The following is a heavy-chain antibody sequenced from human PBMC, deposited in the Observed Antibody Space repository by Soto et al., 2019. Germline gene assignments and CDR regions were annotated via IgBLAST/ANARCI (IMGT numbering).Heavy chain of an antibody. D-gene: IGHD1-7*01. V-gene: IGHV6-1*01. CDR3: ARVGITPYNMDV. CDR1: GDSVSSSNAA. J-gene: IGHJ6*03. CDR2: TYYRSKWYN. Sequence: SQTLSLTCAISGDSVSSSNAAWNWIRQSPSRGLEWLGRTYYRSKWYNDSAISVKSRITINPDTSKNQFSLQLNSVTPEDTAVYYCARVGITPYNMDVWGKGTTVTVSS.